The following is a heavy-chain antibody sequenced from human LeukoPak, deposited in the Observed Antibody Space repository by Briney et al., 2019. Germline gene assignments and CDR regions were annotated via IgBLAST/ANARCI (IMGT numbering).Heavy chain of an antibody. CDR3: ARDLGSYYDSSGYYYAGGY. J-gene: IGHJ4*02. CDR2: IIAILGIA. CDR1: GGTFSSYA. V-gene: IGHV1-69*04. D-gene: IGHD3-22*01. Sequence: ASVKVSCKASGGTFSSYAISWVRQAPGQGLEWMGRIIAILGIANYAQKFQGRVTITADKSTSTAYMELSSLRSEDTAVYYCARDLGSYYDSSGYYYAGGYWGQGTLVTVSS.